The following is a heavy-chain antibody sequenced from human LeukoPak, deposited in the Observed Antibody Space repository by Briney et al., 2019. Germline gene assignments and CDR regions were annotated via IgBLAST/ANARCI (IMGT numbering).Heavy chain of an antibody. CDR3: ARNTGYYYGSGSYAWFDP. CDR2: ISAYNGNT. CDR1: GYTFTSYG. V-gene: IGHV1-18*01. Sequence: ASVKVSCTASGYTFTSYGISWVRQAPGQGLEWMGWISAYNGNTNYAQKLQGRVTMTTDTSTSTAYMELRSLRSDDTAVYYCARNTGYYYGSGSYAWFDPWGQGTLVTVSS. D-gene: IGHD3-10*01. J-gene: IGHJ5*02.